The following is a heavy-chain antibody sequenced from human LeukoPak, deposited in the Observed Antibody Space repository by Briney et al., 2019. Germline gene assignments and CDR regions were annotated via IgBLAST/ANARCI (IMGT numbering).Heavy chain of an antibody. J-gene: IGHJ3*02. CDR3: ARGYYYDSSGYEGDAFDI. CDR2: ISAYNGNT. D-gene: IGHD3-22*01. Sequence: GASVKVSCKASGYTFTSYGISWVRQAPGQGLEWMGWISAYNGNTNYAQKLQGRVTMTTDTSTSTAYMELRSLRSDDTAVCYCARGYYYDSSGYEGDAFDIWGQGTMVTVSS. V-gene: IGHV1-18*01. CDR1: GYTFTSYG.